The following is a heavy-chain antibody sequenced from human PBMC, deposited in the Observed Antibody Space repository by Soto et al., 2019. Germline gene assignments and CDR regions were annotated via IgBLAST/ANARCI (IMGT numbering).Heavy chain of an antibody. CDR2: IYPGDSDT. CDR1: GYSFTSYW. V-gene: IGHV5-51*01. Sequence: GESLKISCKGSGYSFTSYWIGWVRQMPGKGLEWMGIIYPGDSDTRYSPSFQGQVTIPADKSISTAYLQWSSLKASDTAMYYCARLDDFWSGYKAYFDYWGQGTLVTVSS. J-gene: IGHJ4*02. CDR3: ARLDDFWSGYKAYFDY. D-gene: IGHD3-3*01.